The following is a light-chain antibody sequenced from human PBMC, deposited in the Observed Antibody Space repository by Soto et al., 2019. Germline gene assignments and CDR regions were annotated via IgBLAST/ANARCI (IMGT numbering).Light chain of an antibody. V-gene: IGKV1-5*01. CDR2: DAS. J-gene: IGKJ1*01. CDR1: QSITNW. Sequence: DIQMTQSPSTLSASVGDRVTITCRASQSITNWLAWYQQKPGKAPNLLIYDASNLESGVSSRFSGSGSGTDFTLTISSLQPDDFATYYCQQYHTYPWTFGQGTKVGV. CDR3: QQYHTYPWT.